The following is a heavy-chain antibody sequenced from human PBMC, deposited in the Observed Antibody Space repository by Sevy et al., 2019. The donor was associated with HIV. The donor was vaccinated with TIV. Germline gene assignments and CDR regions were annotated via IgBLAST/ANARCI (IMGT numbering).Heavy chain of an antibody. D-gene: IGHD6-19*01. V-gene: IGHV1-2*02. J-gene: IGHJ3*02. CDR2: INPDGGGT. CDR3: TRGGVNMADFDI. CDR1: AFSLTDYY. Sequence: ASVKVSCKASAFSLTDYYMHWVRQAPGQGLDWVGWINPDGGGTNYAQKFQGRVTMTRDTSISTPYMDLSRLTSDDTAVYFCTRGGVNMADFDIWGQGTMVTVSS.